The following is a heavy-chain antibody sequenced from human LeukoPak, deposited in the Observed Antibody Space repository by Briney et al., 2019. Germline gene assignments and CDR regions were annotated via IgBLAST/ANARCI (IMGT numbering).Heavy chain of an antibody. V-gene: IGHV4-34*01. CDR2: INHSGST. D-gene: IGHD4-17*01. J-gene: IGHJ4*02. CDR3: ASLTTVTSQVGY. Sequence: PSETLSLTCAVYGGSFSGYYWSWIRQPPGKGLEWIGEINHSGSTNYNPSLKSRVTISVDTSKNQFSLKLSSVTAADTAVYYCASLTTVTSQVGYWGQGTLVTVSS. CDR1: GGSFSGYY.